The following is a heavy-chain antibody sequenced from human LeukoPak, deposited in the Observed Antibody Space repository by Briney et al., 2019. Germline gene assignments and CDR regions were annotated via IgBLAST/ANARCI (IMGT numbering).Heavy chain of an antibody. D-gene: IGHD2-15*01. Sequence: GGSLRLSCAASGFSLSSHDMNWVRQAPGKGLEWVSSISSSSSYIYYADSVKGRFTISRDNAKNSLYLQMNSLRAEDTAVYYCARVGGRVFWGQGTLVTVSS. CDR3: ARVGGRVF. J-gene: IGHJ4*02. CDR1: GFSLSSHD. CDR2: ISSSSSYI. V-gene: IGHV3-21*01.